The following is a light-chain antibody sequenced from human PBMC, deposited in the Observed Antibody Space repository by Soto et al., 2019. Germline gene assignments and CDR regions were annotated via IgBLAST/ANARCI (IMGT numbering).Light chain of an antibody. CDR2: DAS. CDR3: QQFGTSFPYT. Sequence: EIVLTQSPGTLSLSPGERATLTCRASQSVSSSYLAWYQQKPGQAPRLLMYDASSRATGIPDTFSGSGSGTDFTLTISRLEPEDFPVYYCQQFGTSFPYTFGQGTELDI. V-gene: IGKV3-20*01. CDR1: QSVSSSY. J-gene: IGKJ2*01.